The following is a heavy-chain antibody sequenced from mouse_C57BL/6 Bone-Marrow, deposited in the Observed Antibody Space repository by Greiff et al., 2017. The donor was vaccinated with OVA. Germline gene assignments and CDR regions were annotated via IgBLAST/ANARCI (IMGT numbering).Heavy chain of an antibody. CDR3: TSIYYGNYEGFAY. CDR1: GFTFSDAW. V-gene: IGHV6-6*01. Sequence: EVKLMESGGGLVQPGGSLKLSCAASGFTFSDAWMDWVRQSPEKGLEWVAEIRNKANNHATYYAESVKGRFTISRDDSKSSVYLQMNSLRAEDTGIYYCTSIYYGNYEGFAYWGQGTLVTVSA. D-gene: IGHD2-1*01. CDR2: IRNKANNHAT. J-gene: IGHJ3*01.